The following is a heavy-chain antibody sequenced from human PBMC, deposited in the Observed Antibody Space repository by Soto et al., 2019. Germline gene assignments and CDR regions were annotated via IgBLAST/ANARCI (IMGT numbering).Heavy chain of an antibody. Sequence: SVKVSCNASGCTFSSYTISLVRQAPGQGLEWMGRIIPILGIANYAQKFQGRVTITADKSTSTAYMELSSLRSEDTAVYYCAREVPYSSSSFFLKWGQGTLVTVSS. D-gene: IGHD6-6*01. J-gene: IGHJ4*02. V-gene: IGHV1-69*04. CDR2: IIPILGIA. CDR3: AREVPYSSSSFFLK. CDR1: GCTFSSYT.